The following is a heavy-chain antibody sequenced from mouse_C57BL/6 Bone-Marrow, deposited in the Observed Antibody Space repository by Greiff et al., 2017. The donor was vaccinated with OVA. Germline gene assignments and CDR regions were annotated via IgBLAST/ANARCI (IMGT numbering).Heavy chain of an antibody. J-gene: IGHJ4*01. D-gene: IGHD2-4*01. CDR3: ARHPATDYDYLYAMDY. V-gene: IGHV5-12*01. CDR2: ISNGGGST. CDR1: GFTFSDYY. Sequence: DVKLVESGGGLVQPGGSLKLSCAASGFTFSDYYMYWVRQTPEKRLEWVAYISNGGGSTYYPDTVKGRFTISRANAKNTLYLQMSLLKSEDTAMYYCARHPATDYDYLYAMDYWGQGTSVTVSS.